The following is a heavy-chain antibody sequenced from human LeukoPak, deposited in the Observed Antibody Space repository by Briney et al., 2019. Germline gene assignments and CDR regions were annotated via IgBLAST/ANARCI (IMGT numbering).Heavy chain of an antibody. Sequence: GSLRLSCAASGFNFRDAAMTWVRQAPEKGLEWVSLSFSGDNSYYADSVKGRFTISRDNSKNTLSLQMNSLRVEDTAIYYCAKDMQLSTWGLGTMVTVSS. CDR1: GFNFRDAA. D-gene: IGHD3-16*02. J-gene: IGHJ3*01. CDR2: SFSGDNS. CDR3: AKDMQLST. V-gene: IGHV3-23*01.